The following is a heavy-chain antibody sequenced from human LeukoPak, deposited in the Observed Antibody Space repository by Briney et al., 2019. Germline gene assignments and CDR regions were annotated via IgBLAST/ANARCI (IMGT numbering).Heavy chain of an antibody. D-gene: IGHD2-2*02. J-gene: IGHJ6*02. CDR3: ARDIVVVPAAIPIQYYYYGMDV. CDR1: GFTFSSYW. V-gene: IGHV3-30-3*01. Sequence: GGSLRLSCAASGFTFSSYWMNWARQAPGKGLEWVAVISYDGSNKYYADSVKGRFTISRDNSKNTLYLQMNSLRAEDTAVYYCARDIVVVPAAIPIQYYYYGMDVWGQGTTVTVSS. CDR2: ISYDGSNK.